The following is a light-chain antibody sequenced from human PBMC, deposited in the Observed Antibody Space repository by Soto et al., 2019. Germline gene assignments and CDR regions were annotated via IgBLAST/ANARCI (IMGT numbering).Light chain of an antibody. Sequence: EIVLTQSPGTLSLSPGERATLSCRASQSVTSSYLAWYQQKPGQAPRLLIYGVSSRATGIPDRFSGSGSGTDFTLTISSLEPDDFAVYHCQHYGTSSWTFGRGTKVEVK. CDR2: GVS. CDR3: QHYGTSSWT. V-gene: IGKV3-20*01. J-gene: IGKJ1*01. CDR1: QSVTSSY.